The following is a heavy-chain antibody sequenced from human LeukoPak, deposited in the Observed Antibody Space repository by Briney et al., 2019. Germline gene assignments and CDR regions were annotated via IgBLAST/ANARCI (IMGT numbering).Heavy chain of an antibody. D-gene: IGHD6-19*01. V-gene: IGHV1-18*01. Sequence: GASVKVSCKASGYTFTSYGISWVRQAPGQGLEWMGWISAYNGSANYAQKLQGRVTMTTDTSTSTAYMQLRSLRSDDTAVYYCARDGRIAVAGSQDYFAYCGQGTLFTVSS. CDR2: ISAYNGSA. CDR3: ARDGRIAVAGSQDYFAY. CDR1: GYTFTSYG. J-gene: IGHJ4*02.